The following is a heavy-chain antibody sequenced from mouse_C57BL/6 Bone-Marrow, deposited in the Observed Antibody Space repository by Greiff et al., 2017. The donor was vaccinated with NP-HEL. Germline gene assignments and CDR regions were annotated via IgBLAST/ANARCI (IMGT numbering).Heavy chain of an antibody. J-gene: IGHJ4*01. CDR1: GFSLSTFGMG. CDR3: ARIAPDGYHYAMDY. Sequence: QVTLKESGPGILQPSQTLSLTCSFSGFSLSTFGMGVGWIRQPSGKGLEWLAHIWWDDDKYYNPALKSRLTIFKDTSKNQVFLKIANVDTADTATYYCARIAPDGYHYAMDYWGQGTSVTVSS. CDR2: IWWDDDK. V-gene: IGHV8-8*01. D-gene: IGHD2-3*01.